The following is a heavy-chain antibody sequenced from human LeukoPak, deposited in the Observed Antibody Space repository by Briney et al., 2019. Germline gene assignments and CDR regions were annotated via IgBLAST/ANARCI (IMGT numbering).Heavy chain of an antibody. CDR2: IIPIFGTA. D-gene: IGHD6-19*01. CDR1: GGTFSSYA. V-gene: IGHV1-69*05. J-gene: IGHJ1*01. CDR3: ARDPKQWLVRESYFQH. Sequence: ASVKVSCKASGGTFSSYAISWVRQAPGQGLEWMGGIIPIFGTANYAQKLQGRVTVTTDTSTSTAYMELRSLRSDDTAVYYCARDPKQWLVRESYFQHWGQGTLVTVSS.